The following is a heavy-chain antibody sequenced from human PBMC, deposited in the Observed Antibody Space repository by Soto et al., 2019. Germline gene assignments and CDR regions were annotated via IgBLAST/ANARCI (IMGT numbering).Heavy chain of an antibody. D-gene: IGHD2-15*01. CDR1: GGSMNSGGYC. Sequence: HVQLQESGPGLVKTSQTLSLTCTVSGGSMNSGGYCWSWIRQHPGEGLEWIGCISYGGTTSYNPSLKSRVITSVDTSKNQFSLKLTSVTAAATAVYYCSRGILVWGQGTLITVSS. J-gene: IGHJ4*02. V-gene: IGHV4-31*03. CDR3: SRGILV. CDR2: ISYGGTT.